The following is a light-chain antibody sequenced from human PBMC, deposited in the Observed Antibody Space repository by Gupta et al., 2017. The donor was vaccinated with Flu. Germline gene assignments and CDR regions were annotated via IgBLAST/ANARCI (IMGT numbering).Light chain of an antibody. J-gene: IGLJ3*02. CDR3: QTWVTGIQV. CDR2: VNSDGSH. V-gene: IGLV4-69*01. CDR1: SGHSSYA. Sequence: QLVLTQSPSASASLGASVKLTCTLSSGHSSYAIAWHQQQPEKGPRYLMKVNSDGSHNKGDGIPDRSSGSSSGAERYLXIXSLQSEXEADYYCQTWVTGIQVFGGGTKLTVL.